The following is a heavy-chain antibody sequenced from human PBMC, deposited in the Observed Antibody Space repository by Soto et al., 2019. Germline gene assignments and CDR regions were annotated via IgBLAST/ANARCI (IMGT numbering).Heavy chain of an antibody. CDR1: GGTFSSYA. CDR2: IIPIFGTA. D-gene: IGHD3-9*01. Sequence: SVKVSCKASGGTFSSYAISWVRQAPGQGLEWMGGIIPIFGTANYAQKFQGRVTITADESTSTAYMELSSLRSEDTAVYYCAKDGDFYDFVTGYYLTGHYFDYWGQGTPVTVSS. V-gene: IGHV1-69*13. J-gene: IGHJ4*02. CDR3: AKDGDFYDFVTGYYLTGHYFDY.